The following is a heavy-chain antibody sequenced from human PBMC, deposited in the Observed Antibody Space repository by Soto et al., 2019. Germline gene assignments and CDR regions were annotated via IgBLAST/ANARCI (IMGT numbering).Heavy chain of an antibody. CDR3: ARDHNYDFWSGYYMAFDI. CDR2: INHSGST. Sequence: SETLSLTCAVYGGSFSGYYWSWIRQPPGKGLEWIGEINHSGSTNYNPSLKSRVTISVDTSKNQFSLKLSSVTAADTAVYYCARDHNYDFWSGYYMAFDICGQGTLVTVSS. CDR1: GGSFSGYY. D-gene: IGHD3-3*01. J-gene: IGHJ3*02. V-gene: IGHV4-34*01.